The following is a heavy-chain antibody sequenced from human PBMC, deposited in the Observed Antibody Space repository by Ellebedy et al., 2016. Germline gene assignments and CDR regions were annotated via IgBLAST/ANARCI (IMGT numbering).Heavy chain of an antibody. CDR2: INHSGST. J-gene: IGHJ4*02. Sequence: SQTLSLTCAVYGGSFSGYYWSWIRQPPGKGLEWIGEINHSGSTNYNPSLKSRVTISVDTSKNQFSLKLSSVTAADTAVYYCARSAVRSSGFDYWGQGTLVTVSS. D-gene: IGHD3-22*01. V-gene: IGHV4-34*01. CDR1: GGSFSGYY. CDR3: ARSAVRSSGFDY.